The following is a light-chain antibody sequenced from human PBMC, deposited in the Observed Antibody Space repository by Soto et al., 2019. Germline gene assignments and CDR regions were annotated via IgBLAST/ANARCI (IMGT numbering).Light chain of an antibody. J-gene: IGKJ5*01. CDR1: ESISRH. CDR3: QQSYSTLSIS. V-gene: IGKV1-39*01. Sequence: DIQMTQSPSSLSASVGDRVTITCRASESISRHLKWYQQKPGKAPNLLIYAASTLQNGVPSRFSGSGSGTDFTLTISSLQPEDFATYFLQQSYSTLSISFGQGTRLEIK. CDR2: AAS.